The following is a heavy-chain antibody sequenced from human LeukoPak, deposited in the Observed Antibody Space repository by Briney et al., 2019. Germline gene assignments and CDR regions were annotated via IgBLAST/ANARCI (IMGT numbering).Heavy chain of an antibody. CDR3: ARDHRYCSGGSCYWESYYYYYMDV. D-gene: IGHD2-15*01. V-gene: IGHV3-21*01. J-gene: IGHJ6*03. CDR1: GFTFSSYS. Sequence: GGSLRLSCAASGFTFSSYSMNWVRQAPGKGLEWVSSISSSSTYIYYADSVMGRFTISRDNAKNSLYLQMNSLRADDTAVYYCARDHRYCSGGSCYWESYYYYYMDVWGKGTTVTVSS. CDR2: ISSSSTYI.